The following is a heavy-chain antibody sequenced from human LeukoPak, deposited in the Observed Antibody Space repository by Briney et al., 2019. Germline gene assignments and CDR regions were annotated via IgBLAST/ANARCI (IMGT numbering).Heavy chain of an antibody. J-gene: IGHJ4*02. CDR1: GFTFSSYA. V-gene: IGHV3-30-3*01. CDR3: ARDRRGYSGYGAFGY. CDR2: ISYDGSNK. D-gene: IGHD5-12*01. Sequence: GGSLRLSCAASGFTFSSYAMHWVRQAPGKGLEWVAVISYDGSNKYYADSVKGRFTISRDNSKNTLYLQMNSLRAEDTAVYYCARDRRGYSGYGAFGYWGQGTLVTVSS.